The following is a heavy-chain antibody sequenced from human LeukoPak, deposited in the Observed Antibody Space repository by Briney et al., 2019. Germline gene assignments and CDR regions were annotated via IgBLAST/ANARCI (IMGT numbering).Heavy chain of an antibody. CDR1: GGSISRYY. D-gene: IGHD6-6*01. J-gene: IGHJ6*03. CDR3: ARRGSIASRSYYYYYMDV. V-gene: IGHV4-4*09. CDR2: IYTSVSS. Sequence: SETLSLTCTVSGGSISRYYWSWIRQPPGTGLEWIGDIYTSVSSNYNPSLKSRVTISLDTSKNQFSLKLSSVTAADTAVYYCARRGSIASRSYYYYYMDVWGKGTTVTVSS.